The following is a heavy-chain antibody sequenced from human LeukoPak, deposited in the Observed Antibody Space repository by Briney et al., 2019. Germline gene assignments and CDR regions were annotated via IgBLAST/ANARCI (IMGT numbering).Heavy chain of an antibody. V-gene: IGHV4-4*07. CDR2: IYTTGST. D-gene: IGHD2-2*01. Sequence: SETLSLTCTVSGGSISSYYWSWIRQPAGKGLEWIGRIYTTGSTNYNPSLKSRVSMSVDTAKNQFSLKVNSVTAADTAGYYCARDGACRSSSCYYYYGMDVWGQGTTVTVSS. CDR1: GGSISSYY. CDR3: ARDGACRSSSCYYYYGMDV. J-gene: IGHJ6*02.